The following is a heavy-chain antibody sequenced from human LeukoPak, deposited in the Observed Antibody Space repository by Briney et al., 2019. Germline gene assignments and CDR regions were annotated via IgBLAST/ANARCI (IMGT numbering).Heavy chain of an antibody. CDR2: INGDGTSA. CDR3: VRDFSTVTTAYLHH. D-gene: IGHD4-17*01. CDR1: GFTLRNYW. Sequence: PGGSLRLSCAASGFTLRNYWMHWARQTPGKGLLWVSRINGDGTSATYAGSVRGRFTISRDDAKNSLFLQMDSLRVEDTAMYYCVRDFSTVTTAYLHHWGQGTLLTLSS. J-gene: IGHJ1*01. V-gene: IGHV3-74*01.